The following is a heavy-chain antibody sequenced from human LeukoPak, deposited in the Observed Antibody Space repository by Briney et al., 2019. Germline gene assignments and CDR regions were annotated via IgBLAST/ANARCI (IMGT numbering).Heavy chain of an antibody. CDR2: INVDGSDT. Sequence: GGSLRLSCAASGFTFSSHWMNWVRQAPGKGLKWVAHINVDGSDTDYADSVKGRFTISRDNARNTLYLQMNTLRAEDTAVYYCVRDGSGPPRFDLWGQGNLVTVSS. CDR3: VRDGSGPPRFDL. D-gene: IGHD2-2*03. V-gene: IGHV3-74*01. CDR1: GFTFSSHW. J-gene: IGHJ5*02.